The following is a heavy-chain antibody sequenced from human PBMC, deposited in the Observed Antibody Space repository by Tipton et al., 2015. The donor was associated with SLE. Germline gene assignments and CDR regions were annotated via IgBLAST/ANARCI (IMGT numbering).Heavy chain of an antibody. J-gene: IGHJ4*02. CDR1: GGSISSSSYY. V-gene: IGHV4-39*07. CDR3: ARVIAAAVPTPYFDY. D-gene: IGHD6-13*01. Sequence: TLSLTCTVSGGSISSSSYYWGWIRQPPGKGLEWIGSIYYSGSTYYNPSLKSRVTISVDTSKNQFSLELSSVTAADTAVYYCARVIAAAVPTPYFDYWGQGTLVTVSS. CDR2: IYYSGST.